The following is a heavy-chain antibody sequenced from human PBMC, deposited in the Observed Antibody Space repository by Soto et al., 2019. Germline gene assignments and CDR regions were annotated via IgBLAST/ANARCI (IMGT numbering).Heavy chain of an antibody. Sequence: SETLSLTCTVSGDSISSYSWSWIRQPPGKGLEWIGYLSYSGSTNYNPSLKNRVTISVDTSKNQFSLKLSSVTAADTAVYYCARHDFWSGYSPSKYGMDVWGQGTTVTVSS. D-gene: IGHD3-3*01. CDR1: GDSISSYS. V-gene: IGHV4-59*01. CDR2: LSYSGST. CDR3: ARHDFWSGYSPSKYGMDV. J-gene: IGHJ6*02.